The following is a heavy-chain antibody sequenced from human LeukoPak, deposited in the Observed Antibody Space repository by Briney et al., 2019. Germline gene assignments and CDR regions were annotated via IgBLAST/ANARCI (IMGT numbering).Heavy chain of an antibody. J-gene: IGHJ4*02. CDR2: ISGSGGST. CDR3: AKDADPRPFYFDY. CDR1: GFTFSSYA. Sequence: PGASLRLSCAASGFTFSSYAMSWVRQAPGKGPEWVSEISGSGGSTYYADSVKGRFTISRDNSKNTLYLQMNSLRVEDTAVYYCAKDADPRPFYFDYWGQEVLVTVSS. V-gene: IGHV3-23*01.